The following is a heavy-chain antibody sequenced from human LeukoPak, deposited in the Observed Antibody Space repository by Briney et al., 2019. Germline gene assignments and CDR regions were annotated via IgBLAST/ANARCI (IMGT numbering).Heavy chain of an antibody. CDR1: GFSFSSHW. CDR2: IKEDESEK. J-gene: IGHJ4*02. V-gene: IGHV3-7*01. Sequence: GGSLRLSCAASGFSFSSHWMSWVRQAPGKGLEWVANIKEDESEKYYMDSVKGRFTISRDNAKNSLYLQMNSLRAEDTAVYYCVGGSYHDYWGQGTLVTVSP. D-gene: IGHD1-26*01. CDR3: VGGSYHDY.